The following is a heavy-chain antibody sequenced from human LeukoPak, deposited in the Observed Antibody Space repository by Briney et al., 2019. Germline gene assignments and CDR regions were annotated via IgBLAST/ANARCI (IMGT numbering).Heavy chain of an antibody. CDR1: GYSISSGYY. V-gene: IGHV4-38-2*02. CDR2: IYYSGST. CDR3: ARDRLLWFGELDF. D-gene: IGHD3-10*01. J-gene: IGHJ4*02. Sequence: SETLSLTCTVSGYSISSGYYWGWIRQPPGKGLEWIGSIYYSGSTYYNPSLKSRVTISVDTSKNQISLKLASVTAADTAIYYCARDRLLWFGELDFWGQGTLVIVSS.